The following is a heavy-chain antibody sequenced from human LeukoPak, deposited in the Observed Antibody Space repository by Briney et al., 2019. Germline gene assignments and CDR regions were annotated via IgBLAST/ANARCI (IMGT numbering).Heavy chain of an antibody. CDR2: IYYSGST. CDR1: GGSISSSSYY. V-gene: IGHV4-61*05. CDR3: ARVGRFGELLDY. Sequence: SETLSLTCTVSGGSISSSSYYWGWIRQPPGKGLEWIGYIYYSGSTNYNPSLKSRVTISVDTSKNQFSLKLSSVTAADTAVYYCARVGRFGELLDYWGQGTLVTVSS. J-gene: IGHJ4*02. D-gene: IGHD3-10*01.